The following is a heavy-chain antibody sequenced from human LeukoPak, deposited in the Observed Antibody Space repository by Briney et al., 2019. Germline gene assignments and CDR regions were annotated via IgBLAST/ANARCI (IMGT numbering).Heavy chain of an antibody. CDR3: ASYCSGGSCYSILAGAFDI. V-gene: IGHV3-7*01. Sequence: GGSLRLSCTASGSTFSSIGIRWSSQAPGKGLEWVANIKQDVSDKYYVDSVKGRFTISRDNAKNSLYLQINSLRAEDTAVYYCASYCSGGSCYSILAGAFDIWSQGTMVTVSS. CDR2: IKQDVSDK. CDR1: GSTFSSIG. D-gene: IGHD2-15*01. J-gene: IGHJ3*02.